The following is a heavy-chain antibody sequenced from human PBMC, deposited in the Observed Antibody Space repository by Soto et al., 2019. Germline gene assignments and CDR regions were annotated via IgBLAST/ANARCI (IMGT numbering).Heavy chain of an antibody. CDR2: ISGSGGST. CDR3: AKDRDRITIFGVVIPDKDAFDI. CDR1: GFTFSSYA. J-gene: IGHJ3*02. Sequence: GGSLRLSCAASGFTFSSYAMSWVRQAPGKGLEWVSAISGSGGSTYYADSVKGRFTISRDNSKNTLYLQMNSLRAEDTAVYYCAKDRDRITIFGVVIPDKDAFDIWGQGTMVTVSS. D-gene: IGHD3-3*01. V-gene: IGHV3-23*01.